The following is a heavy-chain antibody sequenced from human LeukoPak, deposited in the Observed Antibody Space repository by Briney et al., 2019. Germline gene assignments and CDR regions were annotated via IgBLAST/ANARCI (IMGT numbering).Heavy chain of an antibody. CDR3: AGSHGAYFGWLGVY. Sequence: GASVKVSCKASGYTFTSYAMHWVRQAPGQRLEWMGRIITGNGDTKYSQKLQGRVTITRDTSATTAYMELSSLRSEDTAVYYCAGSHGAYFGWLGVYWGQGTLVTVSS. V-gene: IGHV1-3*04. CDR1: GYTFTSYA. J-gene: IGHJ4*02. CDR2: IITGNGDT. D-gene: IGHD3-9*01.